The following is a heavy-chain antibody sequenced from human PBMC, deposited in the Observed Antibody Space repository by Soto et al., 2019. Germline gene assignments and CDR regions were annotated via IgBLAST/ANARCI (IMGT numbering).Heavy chain of an antibody. J-gene: IGHJ4*02. CDR1: GGSISSSSYY. CDR3: ASTPILTGYYLGKDYFDY. V-gene: IGHV4-39*01. Sequence: SETLSLTCTVSGGSISSSSYYWGWIRQPPGKGLEWIGSIYYSGSTYYNPSLKSRVTISVDTSKNQFSLKLSSVTAADTAVYYCASTPILTGYYLGKDYFDYWGQGTLVTVSS. CDR2: IYYSGST. D-gene: IGHD3-9*01.